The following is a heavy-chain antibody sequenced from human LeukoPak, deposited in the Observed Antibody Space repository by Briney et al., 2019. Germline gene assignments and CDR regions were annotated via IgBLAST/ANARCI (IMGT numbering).Heavy chain of an antibody. CDR3: ARADGSIAARIHYYYYYMDV. J-gene: IGHJ6*03. D-gene: IGHD6-6*01. Sequence: SVKVSCKASGGTFSSYAISWVRQAPGQGLEWMGGIIPIFGTANYAQKFQGRVTITADESTSTAYMELSSLRSEDTAVYYCARADGSIAARIHYYYYYMDVWGKGTTVTVSS. V-gene: IGHV1-69*13. CDR2: IIPIFGTA. CDR1: GGTFSSYA.